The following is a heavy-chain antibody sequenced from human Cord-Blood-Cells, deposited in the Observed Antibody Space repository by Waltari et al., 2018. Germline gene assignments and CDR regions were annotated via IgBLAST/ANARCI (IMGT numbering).Heavy chain of an antibody. CDR2: IYWDDDK. Sequence: TLKEPGPTLATPTQTLTLTCPFSGCSHSTSRVGVSWIRPPPGKALEGLALIYWDDDKRYRPSLKSRLTITNDTSKNQVVLTMTNMDPVDTATYYCARQDIAVAGTGVDYWGQGTLVTVSS. J-gene: IGHJ4*02. V-gene: IGHV2-5*02. D-gene: IGHD6-19*01. CDR3: ARQDIAVAGTGVDY. CDR1: GCSHSTSRVG.